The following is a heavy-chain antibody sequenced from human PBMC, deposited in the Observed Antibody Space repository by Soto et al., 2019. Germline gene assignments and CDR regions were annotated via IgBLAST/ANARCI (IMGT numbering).Heavy chain of an antibody. D-gene: IGHD1-7*01. Sequence: SENLAITCTVYGGSISSYYWSWIRQPPGKGLEWIGYINYSGSTNYNPSIKSRVTISVDTSKNQFSLKLSSVTASDTAVYYCSRGITGTTFDYSGQGTLVTGSS. CDR2: INYSGST. J-gene: IGHJ4*02. CDR3: SRGITGTTFDY. CDR1: GGSISSYY. V-gene: IGHV4-59*12.